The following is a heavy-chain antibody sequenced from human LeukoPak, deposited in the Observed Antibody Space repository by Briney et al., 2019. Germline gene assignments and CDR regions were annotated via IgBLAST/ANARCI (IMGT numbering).Heavy chain of an antibody. V-gene: IGHV4-34*01. D-gene: IGHD6-6*01. CDR2: INHSGST. CDR1: GGSFSGYY. CDR3: ARAKYSSRFDY. Sequence: SETLSLTCAVYGGSFSGYYWSWIRQPPGKGLEWIGEINHSGSTNYNPPLKSRVTISVDTSKNQFSLKLSSVTAADTVVYYCARAKYSSRFDYWGQGTLVTVSS. J-gene: IGHJ4*02.